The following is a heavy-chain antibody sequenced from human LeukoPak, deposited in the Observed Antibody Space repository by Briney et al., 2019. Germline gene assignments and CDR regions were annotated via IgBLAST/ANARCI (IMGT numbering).Heavy chain of an antibody. J-gene: IGHJ3*02. CDR3: ARDTEGGFGESLIYDAFDI. CDR1: GFTFSSYA. CDR2: ISGSGSTT. D-gene: IGHD3-10*01. V-gene: IGHV3-23*01. Sequence: QSGGSLRLSCAASGFTFSSYAMSWVRQAPGKGLEWVSAISGSGSTTYYADPVKGRFTISRDNSKNTLYLQMGSLRAEDMAVYYCARDTEGGFGESLIYDAFDIWGQGTMVTVSS.